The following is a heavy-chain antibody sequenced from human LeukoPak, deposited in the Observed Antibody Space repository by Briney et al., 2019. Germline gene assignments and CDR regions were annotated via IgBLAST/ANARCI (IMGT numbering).Heavy chain of an antibody. J-gene: IGHJ4*02. CDR3: ARRDNYDY. Sequence: PEGSLRLSCAASGFTLSGNWMHWVRQAPGKGLVWVSRINSDGSSTSYADSVKGRFTISRDNAKNTLYLQMNSMRAEDTAVYYCARRDNYDYWGQGTLVTVSS. CDR1: GFTLSGNW. CDR2: INSDGSST. D-gene: IGHD2-15*01. V-gene: IGHV3-74*01.